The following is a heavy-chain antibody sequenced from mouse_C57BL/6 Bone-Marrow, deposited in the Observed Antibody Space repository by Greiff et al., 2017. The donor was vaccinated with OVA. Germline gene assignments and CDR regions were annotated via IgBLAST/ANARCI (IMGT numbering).Heavy chain of an antibody. V-gene: IGHV1-39*01. D-gene: IGHD1-1*02. J-gene: IGHJ4*01. CDR1: GYSFTDYN. CDR3: TRSEDMDAYAMDY. CDR2: INPSNGST. Sequence: VQLQQSGPELVKPGASVKISCKASGYSFTDYNMNWVKQRNGKSLEWIGGINPSNGSTSYNQKFKGKATLTVDQSSSTAYMQLNSLTSEDSAVYYCTRSEDMDAYAMDYWGQGTSVTVSS.